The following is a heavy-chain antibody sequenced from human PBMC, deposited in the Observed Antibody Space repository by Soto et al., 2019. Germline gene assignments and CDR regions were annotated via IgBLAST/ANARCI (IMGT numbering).Heavy chain of an antibody. V-gene: IGHV1-69*02. CDR2: IIPMVGMS. Sequence: ASVKVSCKASGDTFSTYSSTWMRQVPGQGLEWMGRIIPMVGMSNYAQKFQGRVTIIADRSTNTTYMQLSSLRSEDTALYYCATSYGSGSRPFDSWGQGTPVTVSS. D-gene: IGHD3-10*01. CDR3: ATSYGSGSRPFDS. J-gene: IGHJ4*02. CDR1: GDTFSTYS.